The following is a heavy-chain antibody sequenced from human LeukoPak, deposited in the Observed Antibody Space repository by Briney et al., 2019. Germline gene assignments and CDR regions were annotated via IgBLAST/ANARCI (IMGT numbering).Heavy chain of an antibody. Sequence: SETLSLTCTVSGGSISSGGYYWSWIRQPPGKGLEWIGYIYHSGSTYYNPSLKSRVTISVDRSKNQFSLKLSSVTAADTAVYYCARDQGIAARPAGYWGQGTLVTVSS. V-gene: IGHV4-30-2*01. CDR1: GGSISSGGYY. CDR3: ARDQGIAARPAGY. CDR2: IYHSGST. D-gene: IGHD6-6*01. J-gene: IGHJ4*02.